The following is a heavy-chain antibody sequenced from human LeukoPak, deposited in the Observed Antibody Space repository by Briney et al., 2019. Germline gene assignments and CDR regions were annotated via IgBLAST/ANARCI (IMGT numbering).Heavy chain of an antibody. V-gene: IGHV3-23*01. J-gene: IGHJ4*02. CDR3: AKEAVEYFDY. Sequence: PGGSLRLSCAASGFTVSSSAMSWVRQAPGKGLEWVSALTGSGGGTYYADSVKGRFTISRDNSKNTTYLQMNSLRAEDTAVYYCAKEAVEYFDYWGQGNLVTVSS. CDR2: LTGSGGGT. CDR1: GFTVSSSA.